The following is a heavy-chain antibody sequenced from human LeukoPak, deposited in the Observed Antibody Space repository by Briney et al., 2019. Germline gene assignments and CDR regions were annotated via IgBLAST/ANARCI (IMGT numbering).Heavy chain of an antibody. J-gene: IGHJ6*03. CDR1: GFTFSNYW. D-gene: IGHD6-13*01. CDR2: ISGSGGST. CDR3: AKGTSLSSSWYYYYYMDV. V-gene: IGHV3-23*01. Sequence: PGGSLRLSCAASGFTFSNYWMHWVRQAPGKGLEWVSAISGSGGSTYYADSVKGRFTISRDNSKNTLYLQMNSLRAEDTAVYYCAKGTSLSSSWYYYYYMDVWGKGTTVTVSS.